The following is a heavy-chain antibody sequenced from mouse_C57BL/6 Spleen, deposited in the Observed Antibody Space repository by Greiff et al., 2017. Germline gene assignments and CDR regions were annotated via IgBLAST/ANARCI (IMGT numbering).Heavy chain of an antibody. J-gene: IGHJ1*03. V-gene: IGHV1-74*01. CDR2: IHPSDSDT. CDR3: AMRVYDYDEYFDV. Sequence: VKLQQPGAELVKPGASVKVSCKASGYTFTSYWMHWVKQRPGQGLEWIGRIHPSDSDTNYNQKFKGKATLTVDKSSSTAYMQLSSLTSEDSAVYYCAMRVYDYDEYFDVWGTGTTVTVSS. CDR1: GYTFTSYW. D-gene: IGHD2-4*01.